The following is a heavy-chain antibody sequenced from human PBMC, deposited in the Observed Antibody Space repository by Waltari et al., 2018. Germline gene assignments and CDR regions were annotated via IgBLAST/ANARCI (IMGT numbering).Heavy chain of an antibody. CDR3: ARERYGGSYYYYYMDV. J-gene: IGHJ6*03. V-gene: IGHV4-59*01. CDR2: IYYSGSN. CDR1: GGSISSYY. Sequence: QVQLQESGPGLVKPSETLSLTCTVSGGSISSYYWSWIRQPPGKGLEWIGYIYYSGSNNYNPSLKSRVTISVDTSKNQFSLKLSSVTAADTAVYYCARERYGGSYYYYYMDVWGKGTTVTVSS. D-gene: IGHD5-18*01.